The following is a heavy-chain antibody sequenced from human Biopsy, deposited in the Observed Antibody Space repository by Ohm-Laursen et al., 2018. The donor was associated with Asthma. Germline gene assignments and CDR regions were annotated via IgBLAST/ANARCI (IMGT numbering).Heavy chain of an antibody. D-gene: IGHD5-12*01. V-gene: IGHV1-69*01. CDR2: LIPALGTP. Sequence: ASSVKVSCKASGDSFSNYAISWVRQAPGQGLEWMGGLIPALGTPDHAQTFEGRVTITADESTSTAYMELSSLSSEDTAVYYCARGYSGSDRIVYYYSGLEVWGQGTTVTVSS. J-gene: IGHJ6*02. CDR3: ARGYSGSDRIVYYYSGLEV. CDR1: GDSFSNYA.